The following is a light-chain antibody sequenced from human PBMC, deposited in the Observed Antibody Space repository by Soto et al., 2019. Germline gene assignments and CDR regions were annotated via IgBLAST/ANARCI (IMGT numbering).Light chain of an antibody. V-gene: IGKV3-15*01. CDR1: QSVSNT. Sequence: ETVMTQSPATLSVSPGERATLSCRASQSVSNTLAWYQQKPGLPPRLLIYDASRRATGIPARFSGSGSGTEFTLTISRLQSEDFAVYYCQQYNNWPRTFGQGTEVEIK. J-gene: IGKJ1*01. CDR3: QQYNNWPRT. CDR2: DAS.